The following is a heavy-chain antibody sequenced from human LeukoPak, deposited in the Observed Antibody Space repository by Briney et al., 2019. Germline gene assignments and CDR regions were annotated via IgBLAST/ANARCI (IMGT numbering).Heavy chain of an antibody. J-gene: IGHJ4*02. CDR2: ISSSSSTI. V-gene: IGHV3-48*02. CDR1: GFTFSSYS. CDR3: ARDTRFLEWLLGGYFDY. D-gene: IGHD3-3*01. Sequence: PGGSLRLSCAASGFTFSSYSMNWVRQAPGKGLEWVAYISSSSSTIYYADSVKGRFTISRDNAKNSLYLQMNSLRDGDTAVYYCARDTRFLEWLLGGYFDYWGQGTLVTVSS.